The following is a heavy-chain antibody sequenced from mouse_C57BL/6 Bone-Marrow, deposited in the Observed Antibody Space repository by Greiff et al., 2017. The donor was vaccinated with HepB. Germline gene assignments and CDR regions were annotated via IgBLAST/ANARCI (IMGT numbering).Heavy chain of an antibody. V-gene: IGHV1-82*01. CDR2: IYPGDGDT. CDR1: GYAFSSSW. J-gene: IGHJ3*01. D-gene: IGHD1-1*01. CDR3: AIYYGSSYGAWFAY. Sequence: VQLQQSGPELVKPGASVKISCKASGYAFSSSWMNWVKQRPGKGLEWIGRIYPGDGDTNYNGKFKGKATLTADKSSSTAYMQLSSLTSEDSAVYYCAIYYGSSYGAWFAYWGQGTLVTVSA.